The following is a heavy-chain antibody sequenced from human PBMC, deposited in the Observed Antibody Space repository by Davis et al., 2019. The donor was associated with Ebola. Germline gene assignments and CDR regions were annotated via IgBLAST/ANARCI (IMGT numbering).Heavy chain of an antibody. V-gene: IGHV4-59*12. CDR3: ARGRAYNWFDP. CDR1: GFTFSSYA. Sequence: ESLKISCAASGFTFSSYAMSWIRQPPGKGLEWIGYIYYSESTNYNPSLKSRVTISVDTSKNQFSLKLSSVTAADTAVYYCARGRAYNWFDPWGQGTLVTVSS. J-gene: IGHJ5*02. CDR2: IYYSEST.